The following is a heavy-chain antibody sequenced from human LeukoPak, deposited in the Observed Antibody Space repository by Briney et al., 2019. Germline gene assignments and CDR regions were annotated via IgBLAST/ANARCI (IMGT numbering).Heavy chain of an antibody. J-gene: IGHJ5*02. V-gene: IGHV3-23*01. Sequence: PGGSLRLSCAASGFTVSSNYMSWVRQAPGKGLEWVSAISGSGGSTYYADSVKGRFTISRDNSKNTLYLQMNSLRAEDTAVYYCAKDRLQPTGNWFDPWGQGTLVTVSS. CDR3: AKDRLQPTGNWFDP. D-gene: IGHD1-1*01. CDR2: ISGSGGST. CDR1: GFTVSSNY.